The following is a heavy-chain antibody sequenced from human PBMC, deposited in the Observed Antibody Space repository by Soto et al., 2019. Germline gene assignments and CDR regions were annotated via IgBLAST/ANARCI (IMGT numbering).Heavy chain of an antibody. CDR1: GYTFTSYA. CDR3: ASGGGEAVADFDY. Sequence: QVQLVQSGAEVKKPGASVKVSCKASGYTFTSYAMHWVRQAPGQRLEWMGWINAGNGNTKYSQKFQGRVTITRDTSASTAYRELSSLRSEDTAVYYCASGGGEAVADFDYWGQGTLVTVSS. CDR2: INAGNGNT. D-gene: IGHD6-19*01. J-gene: IGHJ4*02. V-gene: IGHV1-3*01.